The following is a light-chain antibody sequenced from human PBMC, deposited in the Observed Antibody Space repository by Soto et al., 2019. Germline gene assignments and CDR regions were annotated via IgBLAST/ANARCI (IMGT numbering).Light chain of an antibody. CDR3: SSYTITHIPVI. V-gene: IGLV2-14*01. Sequence: QSVLTQPASVSGSPGQSIAISCTGTRSDVGAYNYVSWYQQHPGEAPKLIIYEVSNRPSGVSNRFSGSKSDNTASLTITGLQAEDEASYYCSSYTITHIPVIFGGGTQLTVL. J-gene: IGLJ7*01. CDR1: RSDVGAYNY. CDR2: EVS.